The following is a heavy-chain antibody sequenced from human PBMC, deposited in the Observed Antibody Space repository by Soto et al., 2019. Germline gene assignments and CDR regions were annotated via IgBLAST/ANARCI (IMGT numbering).Heavy chain of an antibody. V-gene: IGHV3-15*01. CDR1: GFTFSNAW. CDR2: IKSKTDGGTT. Sequence: PVGSLRLSCAASGFTFSNAWMSWVRQAPGKGLEWVGRIKSKTDGGTTDYAAPVKGRFTISRDDSKNTLYLQMNSLKTEDTAVYYCTTDTGDYYGSGSYSPLYGMDVWGQGTTVTVSS. CDR3: TTDTGDYYGSGSYSPLYGMDV. D-gene: IGHD3-10*01. J-gene: IGHJ6*02.